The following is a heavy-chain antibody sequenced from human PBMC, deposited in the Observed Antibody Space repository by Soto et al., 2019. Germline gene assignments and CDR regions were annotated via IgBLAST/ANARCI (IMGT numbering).Heavy chain of an antibody. J-gene: IGHJ4*02. CDR3: ARGAGCSGGRCYYRGGYFDY. CDR2: INPSGGST. Sequence: ASVKVSCKASGYTFTSYYMHWVRQAPGQGLEWMGIINPSGGSTSYAQKFQGRVNMTRDTSTSTVYMELSRLRSEDTAVYYCARGAGCSGGRCYYRGGYFDYWGQGTLVTVSS. V-gene: IGHV1-46*01. D-gene: IGHD2-15*01. CDR1: GYTFTSYY.